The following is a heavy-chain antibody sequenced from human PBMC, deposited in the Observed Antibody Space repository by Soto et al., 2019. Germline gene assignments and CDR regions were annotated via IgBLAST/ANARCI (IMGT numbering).Heavy chain of an antibody. Sequence: SETLSLTCTVSGGSISSGGYYWSWIRQHPGKGPEWIGYIHYSGGTHYNPSLKSRVTISVDTSKNQLSLKLGSVTAADTAVYYCARGEGYCSGGNCFYFDYWGQGTVVTVSS. CDR1: GGSISSGGYY. J-gene: IGHJ4*02. CDR3: ARGEGYCSGGNCFYFDY. CDR2: IHYSGGT. D-gene: IGHD2-15*01. V-gene: IGHV4-31*03.